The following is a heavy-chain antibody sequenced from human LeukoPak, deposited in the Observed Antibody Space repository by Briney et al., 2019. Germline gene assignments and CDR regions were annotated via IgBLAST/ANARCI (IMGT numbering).Heavy chain of an antibody. J-gene: IGHJ6*02. Sequence: SETLSLTCTVSGGSISSSSYYWAWIRQPPGKGLEWIGSIYYSGSTYYNPSLKSRVTISVDTSKIQFSLKLSSVTAADTAVYYCARHSWGYAYYYGMDVWGQGTTVTVSS. CDR2: IYYSGST. D-gene: IGHD2-2*01. CDR3: ARHSWGYAYYYGMDV. V-gene: IGHV4-39*01. CDR1: GGSISSSSYY.